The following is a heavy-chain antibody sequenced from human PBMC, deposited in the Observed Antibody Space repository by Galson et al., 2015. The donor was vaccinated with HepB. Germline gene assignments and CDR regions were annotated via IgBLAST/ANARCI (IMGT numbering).Heavy chain of an antibody. CDR2: IYPGDSDT. J-gene: IGHJ4*02. D-gene: IGHD2-15*01. Sequence: QSGAEVKKPGESLKIFCSASGYTFTNSWIGWVRQMPGKGLEWVGIIYPGDSDTRYSPSFQGQVTISADKSINTVYLQWGSLEASDTAIYYCARHFCDDGSCYNIDCWGQGTLVTVSS. CDR1: GYTFTNSW. CDR3: ARHFCDDGSCYNIDC. V-gene: IGHV5-51*01.